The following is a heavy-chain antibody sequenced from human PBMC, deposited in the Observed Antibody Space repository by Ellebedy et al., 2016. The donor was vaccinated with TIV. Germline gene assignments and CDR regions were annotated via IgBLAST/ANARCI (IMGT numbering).Heavy chain of an antibody. Sequence: ASVKVSCXASGYTFTRNYMHWVRQAPGQGLEWMGIINPSGGSTSYAQKFQGRVIMTRDTSTTTVYMELSSLRSEDTAVYYCARDAGYCSGGSCYSGFYNWFDPWGQGTLVTVSS. CDR1: GYTFTRNY. J-gene: IGHJ5*02. V-gene: IGHV1-46*01. CDR3: ARDAGYCSGGSCYSGFYNWFDP. D-gene: IGHD2-15*01. CDR2: INPSGGST.